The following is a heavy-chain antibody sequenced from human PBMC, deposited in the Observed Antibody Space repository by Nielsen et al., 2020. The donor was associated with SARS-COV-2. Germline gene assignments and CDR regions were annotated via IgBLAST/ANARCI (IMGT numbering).Heavy chain of an antibody. V-gene: IGHV4-4*02. CDR2: VSHSGSI. CDR3: ARGDLVVVPSPILGLGPFFYYFYLDV. CDR1: GGSVSSNDW. Sequence: SETLSLTCAVSGGSVSSNDWTWVRQSPGKGLEWIGEVSHSGSINYYPSPKSRVTLSMDKSKRQFSLRLTSVSAADTAVYFCARGDLVVVPSPILGLGPFFYYFYLDVWGKGTTVIVSS. J-gene: IGHJ6*03. D-gene: IGHD2-2*01.